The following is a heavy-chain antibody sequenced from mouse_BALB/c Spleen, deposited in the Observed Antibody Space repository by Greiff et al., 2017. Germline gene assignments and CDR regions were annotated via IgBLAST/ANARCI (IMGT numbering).Heavy chain of an antibody. CDR1: GFTFSSYG. J-gene: IGHJ2*01. D-gene: IGHD1-1*01. CDR3: ASPYYGSSHYFDY. Sequence: EVQLVESGGDLVKPGGSLKLSCAASGFTFSSYGMSWVRQTPDKRLEWVATISSGGSYTYYPDSVKGRFTISRDNAKNTLYLQMSSLKSEDTAMYYCASPYYGSSHYFDYWGQGTTLTGSS. CDR2: ISSGGSYT. V-gene: IGHV5-6*01.